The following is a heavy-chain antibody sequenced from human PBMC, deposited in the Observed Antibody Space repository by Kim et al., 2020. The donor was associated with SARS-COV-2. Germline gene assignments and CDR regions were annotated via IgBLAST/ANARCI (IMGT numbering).Heavy chain of an antibody. D-gene: IGHD3-3*01. CDR2: INTNTGNP. CDR3: ARDRRITIFGGGRSWFDP. J-gene: IGHJ5*02. V-gene: IGHV7-4-1*02. Sequence: ASVKVSCKASGYTFTSYVMNWVRQAPGQGLEWMGWINTNTGNPTYAQGFTGRFVFSLDTSVSTAYLQISSLNAEDTAVYYCARDRRITIFGGGRSWFDPWGQGTLVTVSS. CDR1: GYTFTSYV.